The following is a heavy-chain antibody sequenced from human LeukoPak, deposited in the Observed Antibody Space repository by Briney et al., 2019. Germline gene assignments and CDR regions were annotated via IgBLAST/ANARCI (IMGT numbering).Heavy chain of an antibody. CDR3: ARGSWGRFDY. CDR2: IYYSGST. D-gene: IGHD7-27*01. Sequence: SETLSLTCTVSGGSISSSSYSWGWIRQPPGKGLEWIGSIYYSGSTYYNPSLKSRVTISVDTSKNQFSLKLSSVTAADTAVYYCARGSWGRFDYWGQGTLVTVSS. J-gene: IGHJ4*02. V-gene: IGHV4-39*01. CDR1: GGSISSSSYS.